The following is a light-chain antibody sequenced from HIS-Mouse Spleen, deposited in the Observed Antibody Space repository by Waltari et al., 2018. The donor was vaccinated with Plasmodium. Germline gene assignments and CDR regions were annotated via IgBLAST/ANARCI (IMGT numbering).Light chain of an antibody. CDR2: KAS. J-gene: IGKJ2*01. CDR3: QQYNSYSYT. CDR1: QSISSW. Sequence: DIHLTQSPSTLSASVGERVTNTCRASQSISSWLAWYQQKPVKAPKLLIYKASSLESGVPSRFSGSGSGTEFTLTISSLQPDDFATYYCQQYNSYSYTFGQGTKLEIK. V-gene: IGKV1-5*03.